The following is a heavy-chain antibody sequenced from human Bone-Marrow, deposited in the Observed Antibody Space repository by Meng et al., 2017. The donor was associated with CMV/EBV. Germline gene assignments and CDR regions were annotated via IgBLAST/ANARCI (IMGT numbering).Heavy chain of an antibody. CDR1: GLSFTNAW. V-gene: IGHV3-15*01. J-gene: IGHJ6*01. CDR3: TADPPGTKYNVYEKDV. Sequence: GEPLKISCAAPGLSFTNAWMSWVPQAPGKGLEWVGRLRSNTDGGTADYAAPVKGRFAISRDDAKNTLDLQMDSLKTEDTAAHYCTADPPGTKYNVYEKDVWGQGTTVTVSS. D-gene: IGHD5/OR15-5a*01. CDR2: LRSNTDGGTA.